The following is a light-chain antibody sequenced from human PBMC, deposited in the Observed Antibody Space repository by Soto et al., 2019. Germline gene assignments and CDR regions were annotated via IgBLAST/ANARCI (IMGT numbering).Light chain of an antibody. Sequence: EILLTQSPGTLSLSPGERATLPCRASQSVYSYLAWYQQRPGQAPRLLIYDASNRATGIPARFSGSGSGTDFTLTIGSLEPEDFAVYYCQQRSNWPLTFGGGTKV. CDR2: DAS. V-gene: IGKV3-11*01. CDR1: QSVYSY. J-gene: IGKJ4*01. CDR3: QQRSNWPLT.